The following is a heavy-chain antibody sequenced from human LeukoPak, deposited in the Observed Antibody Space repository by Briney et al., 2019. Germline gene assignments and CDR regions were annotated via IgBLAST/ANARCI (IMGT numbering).Heavy chain of an antibody. CDR2: IYHSGST. Sequence: SETLSLTCAVSGGSISSGGYSWSWIRQPPGKGLEWIGYIYHSGSTNYNPSLKSRVTISVDTSKNQFSLKLSSVTAADTAVYYCARFPFWCSSTSCSQGEHIWIDPWGQGTLVTVSS. J-gene: IGHJ5*02. V-gene: IGHV4-30-2*01. CDR1: GGSISSGGYS. CDR3: ARFPFWCSSTSCSQGEHIWIDP. D-gene: IGHD2-2*01.